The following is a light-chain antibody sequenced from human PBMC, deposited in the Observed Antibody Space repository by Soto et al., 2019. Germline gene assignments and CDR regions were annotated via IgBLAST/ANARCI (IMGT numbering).Light chain of an antibody. V-gene: IGKV1-5*03. Sequence: DIQMTQSPSTLSASVGDRVTITCRASQTISTWLAWYQQKPGKAPKLLIYKASSLESGVPSRFSGSGSGTEFTLTVSSLLPDDFATYYGQHRAFGQGTKVEIK. CDR1: QTISTW. CDR2: KAS. J-gene: IGKJ1*01. CDR3: QHRA.